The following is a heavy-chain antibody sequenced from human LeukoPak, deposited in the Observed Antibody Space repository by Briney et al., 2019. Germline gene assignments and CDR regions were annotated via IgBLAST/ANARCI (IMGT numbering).Heavy chain of an antibody. J-gene: IGHJ6*03. D-gene: IGHD2-21*02. CDR3: AKGNCGGDCHSYFYFYMDV. Sequence: GGSLRLSCAASGFTFSSDWMSWGREAPGKGLEWVANIKQDGSEKYYVESGKGRFTISRDNATHSLYLQMNTLRAEDTAVYYCAKGNCGGDCHSYFYFYMDVWGKGTTVTVSS. CDR1: GFTFSSDW. CDR2: IKQDGSEK. V-gene: IGHV3-7*01.